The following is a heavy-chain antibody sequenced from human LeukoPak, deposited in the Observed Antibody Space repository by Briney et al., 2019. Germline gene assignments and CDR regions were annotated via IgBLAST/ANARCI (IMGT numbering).Heavy chain of an antibody. CDR3: ARQIGDYYNFDF. CDR1: GGSVIDYH. J-gene: IGHJ4*02. V-gene: IGHV4-4*07. Sequence: PSETLSLTCTVSGGSVIDYHWSWIRQADGKGLEWIGRIYSSGSSDYNPSLKTRLTLSVDTSKNQVSLRMRYVTAADTAVYFCARQIGDYYNFDFWGQGTLVTVSP. CDR2: IYSSGSS. D-gene: IGHD3-22*01.